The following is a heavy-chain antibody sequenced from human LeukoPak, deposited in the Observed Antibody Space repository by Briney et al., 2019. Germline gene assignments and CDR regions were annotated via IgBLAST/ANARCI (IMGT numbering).Heavy chain of an antibody. D-gene: IGHD3-3*01. CDR3: ARGSPDYYDFWSGYYFGYYYYYMDV. J-gene: IGHJ6*03. CDR2: INPSGGST. CDR1: GYIFTSYN. Sequence: ASVKVSCKASGYIFTSYNIYWVRQAPGQGLEWMGIINPSGGSTNYAQKFQGRVTMTRDTSTSTVYMELSSLRSEDTAVYYCARGSPDYYDFWSGYYFGYYYYYMDVWGKGTTVTVSS. V-gene: IGHV1-46*01.